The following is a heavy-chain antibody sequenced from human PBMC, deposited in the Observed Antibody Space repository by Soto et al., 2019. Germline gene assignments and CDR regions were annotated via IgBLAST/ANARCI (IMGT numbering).Heavy chain of an antibody. V-gene: IGHV1-69*06. J-gene: IGHJ6*02. D-gene: IGHD6-25*01. CDR2: IIPLLRTV. CDR1: GGTFASYS. Sequence: QEELVQSGAEVKKPGSSVNVSCKASGGTFASYSITWVRQVPGQRLEWMGEIIPLLRTVNYAQKFQGGLTITGDRSTSTVYMALSSLRSDDTAVYYCARDPVDLFGYMDVWGHGTTVTVS. CDR3: ARDPVDLFGYMDV.